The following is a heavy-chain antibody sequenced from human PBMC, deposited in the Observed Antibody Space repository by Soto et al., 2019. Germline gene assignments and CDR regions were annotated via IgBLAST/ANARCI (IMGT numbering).Heavy chain of an antibody. J-gene: IGHJ6*02. D-gene: IGHD6-6*01. CDR2: IYPGDSDT. V-gene: IGHV5-51*01. CDR3: ARMSSSSTFYGIDV. CDR1: GYSFTSYW. Sequence: EALNISCKGSGYSFTSYWIGWVRQMPGKGLEWMGIIYPGDSDTRYSPSFQGQVTISADKYISTAYLQWSSLKASDTAMYYCARMSSSSTFYGIDVSGQGNTVIV.